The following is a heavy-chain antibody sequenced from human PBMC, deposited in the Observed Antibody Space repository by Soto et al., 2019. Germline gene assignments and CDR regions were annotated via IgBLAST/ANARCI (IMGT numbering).Heavy chain of an antibody. J-gene: IGHJ5*02. V-gene: IGHV4-39*02. CDR3: ARESSFDFLSGYIWFDP. CDR2: IYYSGST. Sequence: PSETLSLTCTVSGGSISSSIYYWGCIRQPPGKGLEWIGSIYYSGSTYYNPSLKSRVTISVDTSKNQFSLRLSSVTAADTAVYYCARESSFDFLSGYIWFDPWGQGTLVTVSS. CDR1: GGSISSSIYY. D-gene: IGHD3-3*01.